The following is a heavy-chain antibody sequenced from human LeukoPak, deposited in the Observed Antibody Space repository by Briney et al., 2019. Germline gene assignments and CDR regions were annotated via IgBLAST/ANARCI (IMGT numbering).Heavy chain of an antibody. CDR2: IYYRGSA. CDR1: GGSISSSSYY. CDR3: LGVVPAARYQRYYYYYMDV. J-gene: IGHJ6*03. Sequence: SETLSLTCTVSGGSISSSSYYWGWIRQPPGKGLEWVGSIYYRGSAYYNPSLKSRVTISVDTSKNQFSLKLSSVTAADTAVYYCLGVVPAARYQRYYYYYMDVWGKGITVTVSS. V-gene: IGHV4-39*01. D-gene: IGHD2-2*01.